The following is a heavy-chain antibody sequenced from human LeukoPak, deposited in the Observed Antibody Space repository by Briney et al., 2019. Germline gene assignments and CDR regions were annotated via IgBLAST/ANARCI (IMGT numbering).Heavy chain of an antibody. Sequence: GRSLRLSCAASGFTFSSYAMSWVRQAPGKGLEWASSISGSGGTTYYADSVKGRFTISRDNSKNTLYLQMNSLRAEDTAVYYCAKEAEYSSSHYFDYWGQGTLVTVSS. J-gene: IGHJ4*02. V-gene: IGHV3-23*01. CDR3: AKEAEYSSSHYFDY. CDR1: GFTFSSYA. D-gene: IGHD6-6*01. CDR2: ISGSGGTT.